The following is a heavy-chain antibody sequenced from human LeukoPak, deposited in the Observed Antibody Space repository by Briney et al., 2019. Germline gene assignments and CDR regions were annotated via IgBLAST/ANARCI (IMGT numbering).Heavy chain of an antibody. CDR3: AKYLAGSTDTFDY. Sequence: GGSLRLSCAASGFTFDDYAMHWVRHAPGKGLEWVSGISWNSGSIGYADSVKGRFTISRDNAKNSLYLQMNSLRAEDTALYYCAKYLAGSTDTFDYWGQGTLVTVSS. CDR2: ISWNSGSI. J-gene: IGHJ4*02. V-gene: IGHV3-9*01. CDR1: GFTFDDYA. D-gene: IGHD6-19*01.